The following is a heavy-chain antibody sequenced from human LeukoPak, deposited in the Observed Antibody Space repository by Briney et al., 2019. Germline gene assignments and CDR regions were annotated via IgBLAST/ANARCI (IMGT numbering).Heavy chain of an antibody. J-gene: IGHJ4*02. D-gene: IGHD6-13*01. CDR3: ARDFIAQSPIPAY. CDR2: IYHSGGT. Sequence: PSQPLSLTCAVSGHSITSSCSSWSWIRQPLGKVLEWIGYIYHSGGTYYNPSLKSRVTISLDRSKNPFSLKLNSVTAADTAVYYCARDFIAQSPIPAYWGQGTLVSVSS. CDR1: GHSITSSCSS. V-gene: IGHV4-30-2*01.